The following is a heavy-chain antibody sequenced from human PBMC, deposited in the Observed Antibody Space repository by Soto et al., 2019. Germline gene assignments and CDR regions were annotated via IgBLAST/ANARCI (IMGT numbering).Heavy chain of an antibody. D-gene: IGHD2-15*01. V-gene: IGHV4-34*01. CDR3: ARDKIVVVVAATAPRGQYYYYGMDV. CDR2: INHSGST. Sequence: SETLSLTCAVYGGSFSGYYWSWIRQPPGKGLEWIGEINHSGSTNYNPSLKSRVTISVDTSKNQFSLKLSSVTAADTAVYYCARDKIVVVVAATAPRGQYYYYGMDVWGQGTTVTVSS. CDR1: GGSFSGYY. J-gene: IGHJ6*02.